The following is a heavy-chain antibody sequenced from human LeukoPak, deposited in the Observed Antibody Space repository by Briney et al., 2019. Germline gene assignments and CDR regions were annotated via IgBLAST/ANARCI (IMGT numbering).Heavy chain of an antibody. V-gene: IGHV3-30*04. CDR2: ISYDGSNK. Sequence: PGRSLRLSCAASGFTFSSYAIHWVRQAPGKGLEWVAVISYDGSNKYYADSVKGRFTISRDNSKNTLYLQMNSLRAEDTAVYYCAKDRGSSRARNFDYWGQGTLVTVSS. CDR3: AKDRGSSRARNFDY. J-gene: IGHJ4*02. CDR1: GFTFSSYA. D-gene: IGHD6-13*01.